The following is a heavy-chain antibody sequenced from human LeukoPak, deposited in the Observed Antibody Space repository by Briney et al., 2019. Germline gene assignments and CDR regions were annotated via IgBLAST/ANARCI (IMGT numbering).Heavy chain of an antibody. CDR2: MNPNSGNT. D-gene: IGHD5-18*01. J-gene: IGHJ4*02. CDR3: ARDRGYSYGPEIDY. CDR1: GYTFTSYD. Sequence: ASVKVSCKASGYTFTSYDINWVRQATGQGLEWMGWMNPNSGNTGYAQKFQGRVTMTRNTSISTAYMELSSLRSEDTAVYYCARDRGYSYGPEIDYWGQGTLVTVSS. V-gene: IGHV1-8*01.